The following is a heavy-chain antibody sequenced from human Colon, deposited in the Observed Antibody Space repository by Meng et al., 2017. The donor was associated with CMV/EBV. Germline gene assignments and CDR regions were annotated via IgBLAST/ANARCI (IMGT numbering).Heavy chain of an antibody. D-gene: IGHD2-2*01. V-gene: IGHV3-11*04. CDR1: GFTFSDYY. CDR3: ARWDCSSASCWNGGLYGMDV. J-gene: IGHJ6*02. CDR2: ISSGATTM. Sequence: GGSLRLSCAASGFTFSDYYMTWVRQAPGKGLEWVSYISSGATTMYYADSVKDRFAISRDNAKNSLYLQMNNLRAEDTAVYYCARWDCSSASCWNGGLYGMDVWGQGTTVTVSS.